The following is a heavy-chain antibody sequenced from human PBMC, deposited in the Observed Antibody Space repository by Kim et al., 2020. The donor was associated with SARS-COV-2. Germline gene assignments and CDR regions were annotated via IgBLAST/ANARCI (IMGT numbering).Heavy chain of an antibody. D-gene: IGHD3-9*01. Sequence: GGSLRLSCAASGFTFSSYGMHWVRQAPGKGLEWVAVIWYDGSNKYYADSVKGRFTISRDNSKNTLYLQMNSLRAEDTAVYYCARGGDYDILTGYAHFDYWGQGTLVTVSS. J-gene: IGHJ4*02. CDR3: ARGGDYDILTGYAHFDY. V-gene: IGHV3-33*01. CDR1: GFTFSSYG. CDR2: IWYDGSNK.